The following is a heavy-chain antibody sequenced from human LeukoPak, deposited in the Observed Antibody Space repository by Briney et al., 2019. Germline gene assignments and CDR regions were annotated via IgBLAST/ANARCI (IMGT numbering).Heavy chain of an antibody. J-gene: IGHJ4*02. CDR2: ISASGDGT. V-gene: IGHV3-23*01. CDR3: AKDHGGYSSGWYVFDY. Sequence: GGSLRLSCAASGFTFSTTAMSWVRQAPGKGLEWVSAISASGDGTFYADSVKGRFTISRDNSKNMLYLQMNSLRADDTAVYYCAKDHGGYSSGWYVFDYWGQGTLVTVSS. CDR1: GFTFSTTA. D-gene: IGHD6-19*01.